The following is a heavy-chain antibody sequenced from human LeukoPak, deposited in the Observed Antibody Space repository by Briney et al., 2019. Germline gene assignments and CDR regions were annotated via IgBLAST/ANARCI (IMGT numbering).Heavy chain of an antibody. CDR2: ISISGSKT. Sequence: GGSLRLSCAASEFDFSSHAMTWVRQAPGKGLEWVSAISISGSKTYYADSVKGRFTISRDNSKNTLYLQMNSLRAEDTAVYYCARRKVGRSMDVWGQGTTVTVSS. CDR3: ARRKVGRSMDV. CDR1: EFDFSSHA. V-gene: IGHV3-23*01. D-gene: IGHD2-15*01. J-gene: IGHJ6*02.